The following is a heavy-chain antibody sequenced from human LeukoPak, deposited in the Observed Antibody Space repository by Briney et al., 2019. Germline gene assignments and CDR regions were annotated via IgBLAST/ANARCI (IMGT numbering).Heavy chain of an antibody. D-gene: IGHD2/OR15-2a*01. V-gene: IGHV3-48*03. J-gene: IGHJ5*02. CDR2: ISSSGSTI. CDR3: ASSQYYSGEPNWFDP. CDR1: GFTFSSYG. Sequence: SGGSLRLSCAASGFTFSSYGMNWVRQAPGKGLEWVSYISSSGSTIYYADSVKGRFTISRDNAKNSLYLQMNSLRAEDTAVYYCASSQYYSGEPNWFDPWGQGTLVTVSS.